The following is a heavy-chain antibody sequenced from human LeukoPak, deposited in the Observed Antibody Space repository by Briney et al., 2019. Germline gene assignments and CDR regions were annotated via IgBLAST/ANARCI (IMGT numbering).Heavy chain of an antibody. CDR1: GGSISSSSYY. CDR3: ARAPVVGDPHYYYYYGMDV. V-gene: IGHV4-31*03. CDR2: IYYSGST. J-gene: IGHJ6*02. Sequence: SETLSLTCTVSGGSISSSSYYWGWIRQPPGKGLEWIGYIYYSGSTYYNPSLKSRVTISVDTSKNQFSLKLSSVTAADTAVYYCARAPVVGDPHYYYYYGMDVWGQGTTVTVSS. D-gene: IGHD2-15*01.